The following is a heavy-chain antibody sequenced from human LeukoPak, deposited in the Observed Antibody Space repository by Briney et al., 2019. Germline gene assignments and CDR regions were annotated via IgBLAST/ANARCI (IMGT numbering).Heavy chain of an antibody. V-gene: IGHV3-30*03. CDR1: GFTFSSYG. Sequence: GGSLRLSCAASGFTFSSYGMHWVRQAPGKGLEWVAVISYDGSNKYYADSVKGRFTISRDNSKNTLYLQMNSLRAEDTAVYYCARTYYDILTGYNPYFDYWGQGILVTVSS. CDR2: ISYDGSNK. J-gene: IGHJ4*02. D-gene: IGHD3-9*01. CDR3: ARTYYDILTGYNPYFDY.